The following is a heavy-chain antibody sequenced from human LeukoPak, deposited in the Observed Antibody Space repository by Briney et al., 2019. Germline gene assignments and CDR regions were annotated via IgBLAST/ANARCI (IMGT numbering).Heavy chain of an antibody. CDR2: INHSVTT. J-gene: IGHJ6*03. D-gene: IGHD6-19*01. Sequence: SETLSLTCAVYGGSFSGYSWTWIRQPPGKGLEWIGEINHSVTTNYNPSLKSRGAISLDSSKKQFYLNLSSVTAADTAVYYCARGSSGWYVYYYYYYYMDVWGKGTTVTVSS. V-gene: IGHV4-34*01. CDR1: GGSFSGYS. CDR3: ARGSSGWYVYYYYYYYMDV.